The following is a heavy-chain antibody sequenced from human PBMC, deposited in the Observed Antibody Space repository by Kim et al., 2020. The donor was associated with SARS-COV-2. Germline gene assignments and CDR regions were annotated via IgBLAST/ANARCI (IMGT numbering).Heavy chain of an antibody. CDR3: AKGVTNSGFDY. CDR2: ISWDGTRT. J-gene: IGHJ4*02. Sequence: GGSLRLSCAASGFTFDTSPMGWVRQAPGNGLEWVSRISWDGTRTYYADSVKGRVTMSSDKSKNTVYLHMNSLRVEDTAVYYCAKGVTNSGFDYWGQGT. D-gene: IGHD4-17*01. V-gene: IGHV3-23*01. CDR1: GFTFDTSP.